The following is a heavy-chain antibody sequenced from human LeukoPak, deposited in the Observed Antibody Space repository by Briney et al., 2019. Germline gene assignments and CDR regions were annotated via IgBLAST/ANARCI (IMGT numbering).Heavy chain of an antibody. CDR2: LYSTGST. CDR1: GFTVNVY. D-gene: IGHD2-8*01. Sequence: PGGSLRHSCVASGFTVNVYMSWVRQAPGKGLEWVAVLYSTGSTFYADSVKGRFTISRDDSQNTLYLQMDSLTPDDTAVYYCARHLRVYAFDYWGQGTPVTVAP. V-gene: IGHV3-66*02. CDR3: ARHLRVYAFDY. J-gene: IGHJ4*02.